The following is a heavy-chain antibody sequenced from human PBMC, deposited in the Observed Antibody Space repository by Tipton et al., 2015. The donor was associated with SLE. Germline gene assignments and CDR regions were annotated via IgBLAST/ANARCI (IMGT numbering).Heavy chain of an antibody. CDR3: GKDKIGDFFGSGTIGVGAIDA. CDR2: INWNGDYL. V-gene: IGHV3-9*01. D-gene: IGHD3-10*01. CDR1: GFKLEDYA. J-gene: IGHJ6*01. Sequence: SLRLSCVVSGFKLEDYAMHWVRQIPGKGLEWVAGINWNGDYLHYAASLKGRFTISRDNAKNSLYLQMDSLRSEDTASYYCGKDKIGDFFGSGTIGVGAIDAXGHGIMVAVSS.